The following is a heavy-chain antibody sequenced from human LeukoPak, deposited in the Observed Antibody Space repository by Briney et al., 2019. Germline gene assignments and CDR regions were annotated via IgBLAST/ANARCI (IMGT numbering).Heavy chain of an antibody. V-gene: IGHV4-34*01. Sequence: SETLSLTCAVYGGSFSGYYWSWIRLPPGKGLEWIGEINHSGSTNYHPSLKSRVTISVDTSKNQFSLKLSSVTAADTAVYYCARTRIVVVPAARPYNWFDPWGQGTLVTVSS. CDR1: GGSFSGYY. CDR3: ARTRIVVVPAARPYNWFDP. D-gene: IGHD2-2*02. CDR2: INHSGST. J-gene: IGHJ5*02.